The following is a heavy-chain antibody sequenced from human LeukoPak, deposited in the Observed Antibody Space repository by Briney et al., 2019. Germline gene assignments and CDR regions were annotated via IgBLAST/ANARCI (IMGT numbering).Heavy chain of an antibody. D-gene: IGHD6-6*01. Sequence: PGGSLRLSCAVSGFTFVNYAMSWVRQAPGKGLEWVSGISSSGGSTYYADSVKGRFTISRDNSKNTLYLQMNSLRAEDTAVYYCVKAYSSSTDAFDVWGQGTMVTVSS. CDR1: GFTFVNYA. V-gene: IGHV3-23*01. J-gene: IGHJ3*01. CDR2: ISSSGGST. CDR3: VKAYSSSTDAFDV.